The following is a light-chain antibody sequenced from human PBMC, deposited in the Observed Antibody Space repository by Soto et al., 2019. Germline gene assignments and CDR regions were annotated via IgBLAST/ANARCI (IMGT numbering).Light chain of an antibody. CDR1: QSVGPN. J-gene: IGKJ4*01. CDR3: QQYNSYPLT. CDR2: GVS. Sequence: EIVLTQSPATLSVSPGERATLSCRASQSVGPNLVWYQQKFGQAPRLLIYGVSTRATGVPARFSGSGSGTEFTLTISSLQPEDFATYYCQQYNSYPLTFGGGTKVDI. V-gene: IGKV3-15*01.